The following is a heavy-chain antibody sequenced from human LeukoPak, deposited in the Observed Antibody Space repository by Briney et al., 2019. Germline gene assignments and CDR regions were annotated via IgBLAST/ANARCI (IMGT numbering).Heavy chain of an antibody. D-gene: IGHD5-12*01. CDR1: GFTVSSNY. CDR3: ARVRGLPRYFDY. V-gene: IGHV3-53*01. CDR2: IYSGGST. Sequence: PGGSLRLSCAASGFTVSSNYMSWVRQAPGKGLEWVSVIYSGGSTYYADSVKGRFTISRDNSKNTLYLQLNSLRAEDTAVYYCARVRGLPRYFDYWGQGTLVTVSS. J-gene: IGHJ4*02.